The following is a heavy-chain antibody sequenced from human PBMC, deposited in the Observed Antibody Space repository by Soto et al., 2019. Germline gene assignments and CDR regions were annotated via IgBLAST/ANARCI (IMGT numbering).Heavy chain of an antibody. J-gene: IGHJ4*02. CDR1: GFTFSSYG. CDR3: AKDSGVLLWFGELIDY. CDR2: ISYDGSNK. D-gene: IGHD3-10*01. Sequence: QVQLVESGGGVVQPGRSLRLSCAASGFTFSSYGMHWVRQAPGKGLEWVAVISYDGSNKYYADSVKGRFTISSDNSKNTLYLQMNSLRAEDTAVYYCAKDSGVLLWFGELIDYWGQGNLVTVSS. V-gene: IGHV3-30*18.